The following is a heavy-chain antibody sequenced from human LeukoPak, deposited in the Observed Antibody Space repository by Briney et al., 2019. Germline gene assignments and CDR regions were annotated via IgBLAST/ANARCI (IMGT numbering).Heavy chain of an antibody. Sequence: GGSLRLSCAASGFTFSSYAMSWVRQAPGKGLEWVSAISGIGGSTYYAYSVKGRFTISRDNSKNTLYLQMNSLRAEDTSVYCCAKAPPPPGPYHYDNSGYYLGYDYWGQGTLVTVSS. CDR2: ISGIGGST. D-gene: IGHD3-22*01. J-gene: IGHJ4*02. V-gene: IGHV3-23*01. CDR3: AKAPPPPGPYHYDNSGYYLGYDY. CDR1: GFTFSSYA.